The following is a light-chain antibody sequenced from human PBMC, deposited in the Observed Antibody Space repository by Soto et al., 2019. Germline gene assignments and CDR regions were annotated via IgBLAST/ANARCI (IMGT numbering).Light chain of an antibody. J-gene: IGKJ4*01. CDR2: GAS. CDR1: HIVRSSY. CDR3: QQYGSSSST. V-gene: IGKV3-20*01. Sequence: EIVLTRSPCTLSFSPGGRATLSCRGSHIVRSSYLAWYPPKPGQAPRVVIYGASSRATGIPDRFSGSGSGTDFTLTISRLEPEDFAVYYCQQYGSSSSTFGGGTKVDIK.